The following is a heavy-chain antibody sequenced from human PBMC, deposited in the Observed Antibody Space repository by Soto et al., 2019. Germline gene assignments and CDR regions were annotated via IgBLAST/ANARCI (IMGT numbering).Heavy chain of an antibody. D-gene: IGHD6-19*01. Sequence: QLQLQESDPGLVKPSETLSLTCTVSGGSISSSNYYWGWIRQPPGKGLEWIGSISYSGSTYYNPSLKSRVTISVDTSKNQFSLKLTSVTAADTAVYSCARPGSSSGWYYFDYWGQGTLVTVSS. V-gene: IGHV4-39*01. J-gene: IGHJ4*02. CDR1: GGSISSSNYY. CDR3: ARPGSSSGWYYFDY. CDR2: ISYSGST.